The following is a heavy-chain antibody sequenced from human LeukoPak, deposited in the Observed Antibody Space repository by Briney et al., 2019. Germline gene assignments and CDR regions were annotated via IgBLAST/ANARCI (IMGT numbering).Heavy chain of an antibody. Sequence: PGGSLRLSCVASGFTFTSYWMSWIRQAPGKGLEWVANIKQDGIEKYYVDSVKGRFTISRDNAKNSLYLQMNSLRAEDTAVYYCARDRLYCTNGVCQYYFDYWGQGTLVTVSS. J-gene: IGHJ4*02. CDR3: ARDRLYCTNGVCQYYFDY. CDR2: IKQDGIEK. CDR1: GFTFTSYW. V-gene: IGHV3-7*01. D-gene: IGHD2-8*01.